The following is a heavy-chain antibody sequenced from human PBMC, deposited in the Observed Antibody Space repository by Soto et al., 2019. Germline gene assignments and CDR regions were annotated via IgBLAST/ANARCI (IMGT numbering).Heavy chain of an antibody. J-gene: IGHJ4*02. D-gene: IGHD3-3*01. CDR1: SGSISSINW. V-gene: IGHV4-4*02. CDR3: ARATTLFWSGYTYYFDY. CDR2: IYHSGST. Sequence: SETLSLTCAVSSGSISSINWWSWVRQPPGKGLEWIGEIYHSGSTNYNPSLKSRVTISVDKSKNQFSLKLSSVTAADTAVYYCARATTLFWSGYTYYFDYWGQGTLVTVSS.